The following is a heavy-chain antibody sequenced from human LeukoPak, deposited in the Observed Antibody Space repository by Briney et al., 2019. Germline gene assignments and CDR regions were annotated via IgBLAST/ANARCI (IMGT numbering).Heavy chain of an antibody. D-gene: IGHD2/OR15-2a*01. Sequence: PGGSLRLSCAASGFTVSSSYMSWVRQAPGKRLEWVSVIYSGGGTYYADSVKGRFTISRDNSKNTLYLQMNSLRAEDTAVYYCARGLDVSYFDYWGQGTLVTVSS. CDR1: GFTVSSSY. V-gene: IGHV3-53*01. CDR2: IYSGGGT. CDR3: ARGLDVSYFDY. J-gene: IGHJ4*02.